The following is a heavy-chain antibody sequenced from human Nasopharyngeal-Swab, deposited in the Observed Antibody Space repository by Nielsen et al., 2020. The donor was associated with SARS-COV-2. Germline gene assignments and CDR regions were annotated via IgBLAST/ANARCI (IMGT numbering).Heavy chain of an antibody. Sequence: GGSLRLSCTASGFTFGDYAMSWFRQAPGKGLEWVGFIRSKAYGGTTEYAASVKGRFTISRDDSKSIAYLQMNSLKTEDTAVYYCTRAYPNYYDSSGNFDYWGQGTLVTVSS. CDR3: TRAYPNYYDSSGNFDY. V-gene: IGHV3-49*03. J-gene: IGHJ4*02. D-gene: IGHD3-22*01. CDR1: GFTFGDYA. CDR2: IRSKAYGGTT.